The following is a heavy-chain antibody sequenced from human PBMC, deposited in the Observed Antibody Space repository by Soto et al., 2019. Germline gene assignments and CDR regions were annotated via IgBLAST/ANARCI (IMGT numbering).Heavy chain of an antibody. CDR3: ARFEQWLSYFDY. CDR1: GGTFSSYT. J-gene: IGHJ4*02. CDR2: IIPILGIA. V-gene: IGHV1-69*02. Sequence: QVQLVQSGAEVKKPGSSVKVSCKASGGTFSSYTISWVRQAPGQGLEWMGRIIPILGIANYAQKFQGRVTITADKSTSTAYMEMSSLRSEDTAVYYGARFEQWLSYFDYWGQGTLVTVSS. D-gene: IGHD6-19*01.